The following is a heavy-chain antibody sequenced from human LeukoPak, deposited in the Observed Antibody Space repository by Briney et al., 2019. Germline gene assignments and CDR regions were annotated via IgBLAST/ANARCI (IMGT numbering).Heavy chain of an antibody. CDR3: ARDQTRSVSSGYYGIDY. J-gene: IGHJ4*02. V-gene: IGHV3-73*01. CDR1: GFTFSDFA. CDR2: IRSSSNSFAT. Sequence: PGESLRLSCAASGFTFSDFAMHWVRQASGKGLEWVGRIRSSSNSFATTYAASVKGRFTISRDNSKNTLYLQMNSLRAEDTAVYYCARDQTRSVSSGYYGIDYWGQGTLVTVSS. D-gene: IGHD3-22*01.